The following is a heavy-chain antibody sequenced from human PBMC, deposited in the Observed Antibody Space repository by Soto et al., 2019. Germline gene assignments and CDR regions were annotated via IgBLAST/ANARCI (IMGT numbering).Heavy chain of an antibody. CDR2: ISAYHDYT. CDR3: ARGGYYDNAWGKLSHYGLDV. D-gene: IGHD3-16*01. J-gene: IGHJ6*02. CDR1: GYTFIRYG. V-gene: IGHV1-18*01. Sequence: QVQLVQSAAEVKKPGASVKVSCKASGYTFIRYGITGVRQAPGQGLEWMGWISAYHDYTIYAQKLQGRVTMTTDTSTRTVYMELRSLKSDDTAVYYCARGGYYDNAWGKLSHYGLDVWGQGTSVTVSS.